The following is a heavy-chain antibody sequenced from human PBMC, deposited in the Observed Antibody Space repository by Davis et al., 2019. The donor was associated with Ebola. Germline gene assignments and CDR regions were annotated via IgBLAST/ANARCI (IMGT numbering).Heavy chain of an antibody. V-gene: IGHV3-30-3*01. CDR2: ISYDGSNK. CDR1: GFTFSSYA. J-gene: IGHJ6*04. CDR3: ARVETTAGMDV. Sequence: GGSLRLSCAASGFTFSSYAMHWVRQAPGKGLEWVAVISYDGSNKYYADSVKGRFTISRDNAKNSLYLQMNSLRAEDTAVYYCARVETTAGMDVLGKGTTVTVSS. D-gene: IGHD4-11*01.